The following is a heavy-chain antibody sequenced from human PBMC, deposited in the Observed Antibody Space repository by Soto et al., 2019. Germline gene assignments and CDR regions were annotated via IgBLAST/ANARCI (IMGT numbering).Heavy chain of an antibody. V-gene: IGHV3-11*06. CDR3: TRGGRSTSYYWYY. Sequence: QVQLVESGGGLVKPGGSLRLSCAASGLTFSDYSINWIRQVPGKGLEWVSRISRGGGDTEYADSVKGRFNISRENAKNILYLKMDGLRAEDTVVYYCTRGGRSTSYYWYYWGQGTLVTVSS. CDR2: ISRGGGDT. CDR1: GLTFSDYS. J-gene: IGHJ4*02. D-gene: IGHD2-2*01.